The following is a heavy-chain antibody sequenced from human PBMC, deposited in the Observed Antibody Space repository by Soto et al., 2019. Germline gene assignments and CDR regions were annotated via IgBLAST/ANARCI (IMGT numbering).Heavy chain of an antibody. V-gene: IGHV3-23*01. CDR2: ISGSGGST. CDR3: AKGCPLYYDILPGYDY. CDR1: GFTFSSYA. Sequence: PGGSLRLSCATSGFTFSSYAMSWVRQAPGKGLEWVSAISGSGGSTYYADSVKGRFTISRDNSKNTLYLQMNSLRAEDTAVYYCAKGCPLYYDILPGYDYWGQGTLVTVSS. D-gene: IGHD3-9*01. J-gene: IGHJ4*02.